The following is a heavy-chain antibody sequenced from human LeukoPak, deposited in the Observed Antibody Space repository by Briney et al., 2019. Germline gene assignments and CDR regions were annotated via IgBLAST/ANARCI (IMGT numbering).Heavy chain of an antibody. CDR1: GFDFCSNW. CDR3: AKDHYWSIDY. D-gene: IGHD3-3*01. Sequence: GGVLRLSCAASGFDFCSNWMHWVRHAPGQGLVWVSRIKGDGISTNYADSVKGRFTISRDIAKNTLYPQMNSLRAEDTGVYYCAKDHYWSIDYWGRGTLVTVSS. J-gene: IGHJ4*02. V-gene: IGHV3-74*01. CDR2: IKGDGIST.